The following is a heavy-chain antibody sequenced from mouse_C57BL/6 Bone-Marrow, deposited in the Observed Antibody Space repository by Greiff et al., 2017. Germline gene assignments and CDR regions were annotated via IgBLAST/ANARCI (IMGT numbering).Heavy chain of an antibody. CDR2: IWGVGST. J-gene: IGHJ3*01. CDR1: GFSLTSYG. D-gene: IGHD1-1*01. Sequence: VQLKESGPGLVAPSQSLSITCTVSGFSLTSYGVDWVRQSPGKGLEWLGVIWGVGSTNYNSAPKSRLSISKDNSKSQVFLKMNSLQTDDTAMYCCASGDYGSSPFAYWGQGTLVTVSA. V-gene: IGHV2-6*01. CDR3: ASGDYGSSPFAY.